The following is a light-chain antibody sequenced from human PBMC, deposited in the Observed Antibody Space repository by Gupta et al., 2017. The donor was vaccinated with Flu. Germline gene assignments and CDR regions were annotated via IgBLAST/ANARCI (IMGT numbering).Light chain of an antibody. J-gene: IGKJ2*03. V-gene: IGKV3-20*01. CDR2: GAS. CDR3: QQYSSSPYS. CDR1: QHVNNKF. Sequence: VLTQSPGTLSLSPGERATLSCRASQHVNNKFLAWYHQKPGQAPRLLIYGASNRAADIPDRFSGSGSGTDFTLTISRLEPEDFAVYDCQQYSSSPYSFGQGTTLEIK.